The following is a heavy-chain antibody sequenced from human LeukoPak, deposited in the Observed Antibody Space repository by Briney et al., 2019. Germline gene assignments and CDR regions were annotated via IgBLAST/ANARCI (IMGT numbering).Heavy chain of an antibody. CDR1: GFSLSDYE. CDR3: ARETSHCGGDCYDY. CDR2: INTGSSSI. D-gene: IGHD2-21*01. J-gene: IGHJ4*02. V-gene: IGHV3-48*03. Sequence: GGSLRLSCTASGFSLSDYEINWVGQAPGKGLEWVSYINTGSSSIYYADSLKGRFTISRDDAKNSVYLQLNSLRAEDTALYYCARETSHCGGDCYDYWGQGTLVTVSS.